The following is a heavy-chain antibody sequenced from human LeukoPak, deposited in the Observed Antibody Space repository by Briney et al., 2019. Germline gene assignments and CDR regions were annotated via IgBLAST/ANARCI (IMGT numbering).Heavy chain of an antibody. D-gene: IGHD6-13*01. CDR1: GYTFTSYD. CDR3: ARDTQLEYLDY. CDR2: MSPNSGDT. J-gene: IGHJ4*02. V-gene: IGHV1-8*01. Sequence: ASVKVSCKASGYTFTSYDFNWVRQATGQRPEWMGWMSPNSGDTGYAQKFQDRVTMARNTSISTAYMELSSLRSEDTAVYYCARDTQLEYLDYWGQGTLVTVSS.